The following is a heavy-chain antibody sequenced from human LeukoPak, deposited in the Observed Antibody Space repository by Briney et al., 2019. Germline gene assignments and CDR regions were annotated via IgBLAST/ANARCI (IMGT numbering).Heavy chain of an antibody. CDR3: AKPKVGYYDPYDMDV. CDR2: ISYDGSNK. V-gene: IGHV3-30*18. CDR1: GFTFSSYG. J-gene: IGHJ6*02. Sequence: PGGSLRLSCAASGFTFSSYGMHWVRQAPGKGLEWVAVISYDGSNKYYADSVKGRFTISRDNSKNTLYVQMNSLRAEDTAVYYCAKPKVGYYDPYDMDVWGQGTTVTVSS. D-gene: IGHD3-3*01.